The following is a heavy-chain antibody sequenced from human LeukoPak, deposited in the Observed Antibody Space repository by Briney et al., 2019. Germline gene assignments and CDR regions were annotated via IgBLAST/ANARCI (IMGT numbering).Heavy chain of an antibody. CDR2: IKNDGITT. Sequence: GGSLRLSCAASGFTFSDTWMHWFRQAPGKGLVWVSYIKNDGITTAYAGSVKGRFTISRDNAMNTLFLQMNSLRAEDTAIYYCAKHSHDGSAPYYEVQLDYWGQGTLVTVSS. V-gene: IGHV3-74*01. CDR1: GFTFSDTW. D-gene: IGHD3-22*01. J-gene: IGHJ4*02. CDR3: AKHSHDGSAPYYEVQLDY.